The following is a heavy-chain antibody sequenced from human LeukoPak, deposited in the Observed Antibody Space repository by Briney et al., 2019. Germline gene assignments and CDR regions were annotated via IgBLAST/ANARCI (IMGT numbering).Heavy chain of an antibody. J-gene: IGHJ4*02. D-gene: IGHD3-22*01. CDR2: ISGSGGST. CDR3: ARDPAIGYFDY. V-gene: IGHV3-23*01. Sequence: GGSLRLSCAASGFTFSSYAMSWVRQAPGKGLEWVSAISGSGGSTYYADSVKGRFTISRDNSKNTLYLQMNSLRVEDTAVYYCARDPAIGYFDYWGQGTLVTVSS. CDR1: GFTFSSYA.